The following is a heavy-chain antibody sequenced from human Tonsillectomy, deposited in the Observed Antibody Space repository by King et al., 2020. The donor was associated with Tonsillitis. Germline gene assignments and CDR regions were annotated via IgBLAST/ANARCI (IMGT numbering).Heavy chain of an antibody. Sequence: EQLVQSGGGLVKPGGSLRLSCAASGFTFSSYSMNWVRQAPGKGLEWVSSISSSSSYIFYADSVKGRFTISRDNAKNSLYLQMNSLRAEDTDVYYCARGGSPGGWYLDYWGQGTLVTVSS. CDR2: ISSSSSYI. V-gene: IGHV3-21*01. CDR1: GFTFSSYS. CDR3: ARGGSPGGWYLDY. J-gene: IGHJ4*02. D-gene: IGHD6-19*01.